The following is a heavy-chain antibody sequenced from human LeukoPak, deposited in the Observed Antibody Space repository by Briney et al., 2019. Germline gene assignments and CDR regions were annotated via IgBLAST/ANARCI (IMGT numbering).Heavy chain of an antibody. CDR1: GFTFTSFA. CDR2: IVVGSGNT. Sequence: SVKVSCKASGFTFTSFAMQWVRQARGQRLEWIGWIVVGSGNTNYAQKFQERVTITRDMSTSTAYMELSSLRSEDTAVYYCAAAELRLGEEYYFDYWGQGTLVTVSS. D-gene: IGHD3-16*01. J-gene: IGHJ4*02. CDR3: AAAELRLGEEYYFDY. V-gene: IGHV1-58*02.